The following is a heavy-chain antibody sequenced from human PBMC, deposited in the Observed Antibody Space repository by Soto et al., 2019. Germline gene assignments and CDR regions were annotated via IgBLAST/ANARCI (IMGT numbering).Heavy chain of an antibody. Sequence: QITLKESGPTLVKPTQTLTLTCTFSGFSLSTGGMGVGWIRQPPGKALEWLALIYWDGESRYRPSLMSRLNSAKDTSKNQVVLTMTNMDPVDTATYYCVHSRCGGDCLQSYSSHYYYGMDIWGQGTTVTDAS. CDR3: VHSRCGGDCLQSYSSHYYYGMDI. D-gene: IGHD2-21*02. J-gene: IGHJ6*02. CDR1: GFSLSTGGMG. CDR2: IYWDGES. V-gene: IGHV2-5*02.